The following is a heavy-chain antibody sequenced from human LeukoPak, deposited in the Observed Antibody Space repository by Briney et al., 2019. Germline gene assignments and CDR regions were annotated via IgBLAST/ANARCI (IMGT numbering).Heavy chain of an antibody. J-gene: IGHJ4*02. D-gene: IGHD6-19*01. V-gene: IGHV4-4*09. CDR1: DASITNSY. Sequence: AETLSLTCTVSDASITNSYWNWVRQPPGKGLEWVGYIYSSGNTNYNASLKRRVTISVDTSKNQFSLKLNSVTAADRAVHYCARLASSWGAVAEGDYWGQGTLVTVSS. CDR3: ARLASSWGAVAEGDY. CDR2: IYSSGNT.